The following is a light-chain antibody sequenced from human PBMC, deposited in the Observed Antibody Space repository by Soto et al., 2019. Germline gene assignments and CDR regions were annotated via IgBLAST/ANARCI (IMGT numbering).Light chain of an antibody. Sequence: DIQMTQSPSTLSASVGDRVTITCRASQSISSWLAWYQQKPWKAPKLLIYKASSLESGVPSRFSGSGSGTEFTLTISSLQPDDFAGYYCQLYNSYAYTFGQGTKLEIK. CDR2: KAS. V-gene: IGKV1-5*03. J-gene: IGKJ2*01. CDR3: QLYNSYAYT. CDR1: QSISSW.